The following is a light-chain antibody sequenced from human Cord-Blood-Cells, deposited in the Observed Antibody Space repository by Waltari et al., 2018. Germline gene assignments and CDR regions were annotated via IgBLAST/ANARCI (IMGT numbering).Light chain of an antibody. Sequence: QSALTQPASVSGSPGQSITISCTGTSSDVGGYNYVSWYQQHLGKAPKLMIYDVSNRPSWVSNRFSGSKSGNTASLTISGLQAEDESDYYCSSYTSSSVVFGGGTKLTVL. V-gene: IGLV2-14*01. CDR1: SSDVGGYNY. CDR2: DVS. CDR3: SSYTSSSVV. J-gene: IGLJ2*01.